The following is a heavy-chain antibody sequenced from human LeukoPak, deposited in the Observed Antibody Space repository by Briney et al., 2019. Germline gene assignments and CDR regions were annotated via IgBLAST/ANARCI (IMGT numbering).Heavy chain of an antibody. CDR3: AKDHGSGSQYNSLLDY. D-gene: IGHD3-10*01. CDR1: GFTFSSYA. Sequence: QSGGSLRLSCAASGFTFSSYAMHWVRQAPGKGLEWVAVISYDGSNKYYADSVKGRFTISRDNSKNTVYLQVNSLRAEDTAVYYCAKDHGSGSQYNSLLDYWGQGTLVTVSS. V-gene: IGHV3-30*04. CDR2: ISYDGSNK. J-gene: IGHJ4*02.